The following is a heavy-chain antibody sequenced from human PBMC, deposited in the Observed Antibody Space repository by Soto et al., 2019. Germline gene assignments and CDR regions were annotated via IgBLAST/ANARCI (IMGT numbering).Heavy chain of an antibody. Sequence: GGSLRLSCAASGFTFVSYAIILVRQSPFKWREWVSAISGSGGSTYYADSVKGRFTISRDNSKNTLYLQMNSLRAEDTAVYYCAKIRLRGYYDSSGYSPYFDYWGQGTLVTVSS. V-gene: IGHV3-23*01. CDR1: GFTFVSYA. CDR2: ISGSGGST. D-gene: IGHD3-22*01. CDR3: AKIRLRGYYDSSGYSPYFDY. J-gene: IGHJ4*02.